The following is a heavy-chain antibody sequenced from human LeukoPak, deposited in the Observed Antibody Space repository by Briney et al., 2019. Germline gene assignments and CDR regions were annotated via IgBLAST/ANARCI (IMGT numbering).Heavy chain of an antibody. Sequence: ASVKVSCKASGGTVSRYPISWVRQAPGQGLEWMGWMNPNSGNTGYAQKFQGRVTMTRNTSISTAYMELSSLRSEDTAVYYCARGGDYDILTGYYWDYFDYWGQGTLVTVSS. CDR1: GGTVSRYP. CDR3: ARGGDYDILTGYYWDYFDY. V-gene: IGHV1-8*01. CDR2: MNPNSGNT. D-gene: IGHD3-9*01. J-gene: IGHJ4*02.